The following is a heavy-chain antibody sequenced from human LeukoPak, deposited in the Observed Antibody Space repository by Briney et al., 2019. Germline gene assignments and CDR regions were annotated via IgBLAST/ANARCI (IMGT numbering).Heavy chain of an antibody. Sequence: SETLSLTCAVYGGSFSGYYWSWIRQPPGKGLEWIGYIYYSGSTNYNPSLKSRVTISVDTSKNQFSLKLSSVTAADTAVYYCARAYSGVVITPDAFDIWGQGTMVTVSS. CDR2: IYYSGST. D-gene: IGHD3-22*01. CDR3: ARAYSGVVITPDAFDI. V-gene: IGHV4-59*01. CDR1: GGSFSGYY. J-gene: IGHJ3*02.